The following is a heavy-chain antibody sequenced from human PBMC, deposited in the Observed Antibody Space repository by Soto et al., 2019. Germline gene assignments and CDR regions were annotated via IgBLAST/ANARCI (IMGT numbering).Heavy chain of an antibody. V-gene: IGHV3-30-3*01. D-gene: IGHD4-17*01. CDR3: AIDRGTTGSEDTVTMSVRWYFVL. J-gene: IGHJ2*01. Sequence: QVQLVESGGGVVQPGRSLRLSCAASGFTFSSYAMHWVRQAPGKGLEWVAVISYDGSNKYYADSVKSRFTISRDNSKKTLFLPMDRLTAADTAVYYCAIDRGTTGSEDTVTMSVRWYFVLWRRGTLVAVAS. CDR2: ISYDGSNK. CDR1: GFTFSSYA.